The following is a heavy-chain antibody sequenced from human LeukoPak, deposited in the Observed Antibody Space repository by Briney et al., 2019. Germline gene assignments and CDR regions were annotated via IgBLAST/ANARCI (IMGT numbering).Heavy chain of an antibody. CDR2: IFNGGST. D-gene: IGHD3-10*01. Sequence: PSETLSLTCTVSGGSINSHYWSWIRQPPGKGLEWIGYIFNGGSTNYNPSLKSRVTISLDTSRDQFSLRLSSVTAADTAIYYCASRPADSTWFGVFDYWSQGTLVTVSS. CDR3: ASRPADSTWFGVFDY. J-gene: IGHJ4*02. V-gene: IGHV4-59*11. CDR1: GGSINSHY.